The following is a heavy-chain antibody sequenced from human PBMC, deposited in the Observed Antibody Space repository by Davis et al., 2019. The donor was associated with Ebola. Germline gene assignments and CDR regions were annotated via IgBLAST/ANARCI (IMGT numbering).Heavy chain of an antibody. CDR1: GNTLTNSW. J-gene: IGHJ4*02. V-gene: IGHV5-51*01. D-gene: IGHD3-10*01. Sequence: GESLKISCQGSGNTLTNSWLAWVRQKPGKGLEWMGIIYPGDSDTRYGPSFQGQVTISADKSISTAYLQWSSLKASDTAMYYCATGTWFGDYWGQGTLVTVSS. CDR3: ATGTWFGDY. CDR2: IYPGDSDT.